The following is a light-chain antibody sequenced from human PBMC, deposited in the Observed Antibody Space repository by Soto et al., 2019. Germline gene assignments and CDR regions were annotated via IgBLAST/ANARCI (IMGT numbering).Light chain of an antibody. CDR2: KTS. CDR1: QSISGW. J-gene: IGKJ1*01. Sequence: DIQMTPSPSTLSASVGDRVTITCRASQSISGWLAWYHQRPGRAPNLLMYKTSSLESGVPSRFSGSRSGTEFTLTISSLQPDDFATYFCQQYSSYPWTFGQGTKVDIK. CDR3: QQYSSYPWT. V-gene: IGKV1-5*03.